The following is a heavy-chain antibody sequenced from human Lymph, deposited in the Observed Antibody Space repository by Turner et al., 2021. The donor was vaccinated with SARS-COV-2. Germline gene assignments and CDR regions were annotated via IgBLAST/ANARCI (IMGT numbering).Heavy chain of an antibody. CDR3: ARGRLDSFGGGYYSWFDP. D-gene: IGHD1-26*01. V-gene: IGHV1-69*04. Sequence: QVQLGQSGAEVKKPGSSVKVSCKASGGTFSSYAINWVRQAPGQGLEWMGRIIPILGIANYAQKFQGRVTITADKSTSTAYMELSSLRSEDTAVYYCARGRLDSFGGGYYSWFDPWGQGTLVTVSS. CDR1: GGTFSSYA. CDR2: IIPILGIA. J-gene: IGHJ5*02.